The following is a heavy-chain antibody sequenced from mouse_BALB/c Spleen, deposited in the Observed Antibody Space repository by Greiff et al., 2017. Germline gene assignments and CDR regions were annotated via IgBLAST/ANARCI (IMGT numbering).Heavy chain of an antibody. J-gene: IGHJ2*01. V-gene: IGHV1-69*02. CDR2: IDPSDSET. CDR3: ARTPSPDYFDY. D-gene: IGHD6-1*01. Sequence: QVHVKQPGAELVKPGAPVKLSCKASGYTFTSYWMNWVKQRPGRGLEWIGRIDPSDSETHYNQKFKDKATLTVDKSSSTAYIQLSSLTSEDSAVYYCARTPSPDYFDYWGQGTTLTVSS. CDR1: GYTFTSYW.